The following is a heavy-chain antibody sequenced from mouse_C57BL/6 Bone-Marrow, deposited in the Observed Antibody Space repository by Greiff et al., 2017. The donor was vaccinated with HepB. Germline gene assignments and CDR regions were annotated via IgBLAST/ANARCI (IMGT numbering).Heavy chain of an antibody. CDR2: IYPRSGNT. Sequence: VQGVESGAELARPGASVKLSCKASGYTFTSYGISWVKQRTGQGLEWIGEIYPRSGNTYYNEKFKGKATLTADKSSSTAYMELRSLTSEDSAVYFCANREIYYGYDGDYWGQGTTLTVSS. D-gene: IGHD2-2*01. V-gene: IGHV1-81*01. CDR1: GYTFTSYG. CDR3: ANREIYYGYDGDY. J-gene: IGHJ2*01.